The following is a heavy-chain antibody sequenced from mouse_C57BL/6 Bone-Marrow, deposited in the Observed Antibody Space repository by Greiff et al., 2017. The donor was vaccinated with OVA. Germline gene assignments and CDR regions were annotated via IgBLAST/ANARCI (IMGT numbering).Heavy chain of an antibody. CDR1: GYTFTDYY. V-gene: IGHV1-26*01. J-gene: IGHJ4*01. CDR3: ARERDYGYGGYAMDY. CDR2: INPNNGGT. Sequence: VQLQQSGPELVKPGASVKISCKASGYTFTDYYMNWVKQSHGKSLEWIGDINPNNGGTSYNQKFKGKATLTVDKSSSTAYMELRSLTSEDSAVYYCARERDYGYGGYAMDYWGQGTSVTVSS. D-gene: IGHD2-2*01.